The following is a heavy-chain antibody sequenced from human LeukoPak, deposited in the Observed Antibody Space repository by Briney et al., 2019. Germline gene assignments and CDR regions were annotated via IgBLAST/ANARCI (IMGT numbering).Heavy chain of an antibody. J-gene: IGHJ3*02. CDR3: AKDHFWVRGPPGVPAAIPNDAFDI. D-gene: IGHD2-2*01. V-gene: IGHV3-23*01. CDR1: GFTFSSYA. CDR2: ISGSGGST. Sequence: PGGSLRLSCAASGFTFSSYAMSWVRPAPGKGLEWVSAISGSGGSTYYADSVKGRFTISRDNSKNTLYLQMNSPRAEDTAVYYCAKDHFWVRGPPGVPAAIPNDAFDIWGQGTMVTVSS.